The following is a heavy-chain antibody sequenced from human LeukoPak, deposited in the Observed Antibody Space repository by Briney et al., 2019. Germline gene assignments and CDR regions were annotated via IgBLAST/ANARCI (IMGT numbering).Heavy chain of an antibody. CDR2: ISSDSDTV. J-gene: IGHJ4*02. D-gene: IGHD3-3*01. CDR1: GFTFNYCS. CDR3: ARDKVRVGVGAFDY. Sequence: GGSLRLSCAASGFTFNYCSMNWVRQAPGKGLEWVSYISSDSDTVFYADSVMGRFTISRDNGQNSLYLQMNSLRAEDTAVYFCARDKVRVGVGAFDYWGQGTLVTVSS. V-gene: IGHV3-48*01.